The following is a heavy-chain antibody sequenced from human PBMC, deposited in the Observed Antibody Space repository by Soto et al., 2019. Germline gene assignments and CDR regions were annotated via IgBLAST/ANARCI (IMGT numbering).Heavy chain of an antibody. CDR3: ARGNYDIVVVVAASHHAFDI. D-gene: IGHD2-15*01. V-gene: IGHV4-34*01. Sequence: SETLSLTCAVYGGSFSGYYWSWIRQPPGKGLEWIGEINHSGSTNYNPSLKSRVTISVDTSKNQFSLKLSSVTAADTAVYYCARGNYDIVVVVAASHHAFDIWGQGTMVTVPS. J-gene: IGHJ3*02. CDR2: INHSGST. CDR1: GGSFSGYY.